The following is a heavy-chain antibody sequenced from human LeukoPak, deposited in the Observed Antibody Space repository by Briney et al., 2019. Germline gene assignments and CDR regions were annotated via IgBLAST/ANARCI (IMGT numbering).Heavy chain of an antibody. CDR3: ARQFTEWDC. CDR2: IYPGDYET. D-gene: IGHD1-14*01. CDR1: GSIFSIYW. Sequence: GESLNTSCQSPGSIFSIYWIGWARPIPRKGLEWMTIIYPGDYETKYSPSFQGQVTISVDKSISTPYLQWSSVKASDTAMYYCARQFTEWDCWVQGSLVAV. V-gene: IGHV5-51*01. J-gene: IGHJ4*02.